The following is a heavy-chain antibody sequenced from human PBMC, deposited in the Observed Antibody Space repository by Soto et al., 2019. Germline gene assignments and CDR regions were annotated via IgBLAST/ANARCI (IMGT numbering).Heavy chain of an antibody. J-gene: IGHJ4*02. CDR1: GFHFRSYA. CDR2: ISGSGGST. D-gene: IGHD2-15*01. Sequence: PGGSLRLSCTASGFHFRSYAMNWVRQAPGKGLEGGSKISGSGGSTYYADSVKGRFTISRDNSKNTLYLQMNSLRAEDTAVYYCAKGHRRGGSCSDYFDYWGQGT. V-gene: IGHV3-23*01. CDR3: AKGHRRGGSCSDYFDY.